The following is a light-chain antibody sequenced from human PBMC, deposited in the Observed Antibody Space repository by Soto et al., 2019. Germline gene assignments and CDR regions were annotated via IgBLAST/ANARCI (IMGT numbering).Light chain of an antibody. CDR2: GAS. V-gene: IGKV3-20*01. J-gene: IGKJ5*01. CDR3: QQYGSSHT. CDR1: QSVTSTY. Sequence: EIVLTHSPGTLSLSPWERATLSCRASQSVTSTYLAWYQQKPGQAPRLLIYGASSRAIGIPDRFSGSVSGSDFILTINRLEPEDFAVYYCQQYGSSHTFGQGTRLGIK.